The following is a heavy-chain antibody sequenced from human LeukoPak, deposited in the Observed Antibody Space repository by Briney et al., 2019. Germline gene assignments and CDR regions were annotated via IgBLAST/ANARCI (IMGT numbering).Heavy chain of an antibody. Sequence: GGSLRLSCVASGFTFSTYSMKWVRQAPGEGLEWVSYISFSSSTIFYADSVKGRFTISRDNAKNSLHLQMNSLRDEDTAVYYCARDFFDYWGQGTLVTVSS. CDR1: GFTFSTYS. CDR2: ISFSSSTI. J-gene: IGHJ4*02. CDR3: ARDFFDY. V-gene: IGHV3-48*02.